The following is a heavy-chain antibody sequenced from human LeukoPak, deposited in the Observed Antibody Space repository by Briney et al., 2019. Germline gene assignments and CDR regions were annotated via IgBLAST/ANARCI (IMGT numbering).Heavy chain of an antibody. CDR2: ISGYNGNT. D-gene: IGHD3/OR15-3a*01. CDR1: GYTFTSYG. J-gene: IGHJ6*04. V-gene: IGHV1-18*04. Sequence: GASVKLTCTASGYTFTSYGISWVRQAPGQGLEWMGWISGYNGNTNYAQKLQGRVTMTTDTSTSTAYMELRSLRSDDTAVYYCARGGGTGRDYYYYGMDVWGKGTTVTVSS. CDR3: ARGGGTGRDYYYYGMDV.